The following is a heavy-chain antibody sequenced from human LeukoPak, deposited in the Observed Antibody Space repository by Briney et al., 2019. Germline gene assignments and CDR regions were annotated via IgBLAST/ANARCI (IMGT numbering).Heavy chain of an antibody. J-gene: IGHJ3*01. CDR1: GFTFSTYA. D-gene: IGHD3-22*01. CDR3: AKRPRDSSGYYLGAFDG. CDR2: IGASGADT. Sequence: QSGGSLRLSCTASGFTFSTYAMTWVRQAPGKGLDWVSGIGASGADTYYADSAKGRFTVSRDNSKNTLYLQMSSLRADDTAVYFCAKRPRDSSGYYLGAFDGWGQGTTVTVSS. V-gene: IGHV3-23*01.